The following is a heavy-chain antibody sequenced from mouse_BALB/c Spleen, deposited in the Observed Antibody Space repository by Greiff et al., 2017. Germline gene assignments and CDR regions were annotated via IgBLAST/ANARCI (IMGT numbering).Heavy chain of an antibody. CDR3: ARRDYRYWYFDV. J-gene: IGHJ1*01. Sequence: EVKLVESGGGLVQPGGSLKLSCAASGFDFSRYWMSWVRQAPGKGLEWIGEINPDSSTINYTPSLKDKFIISRDNAKNTLYLQMSKVRSEDTALYYCARRDYRYWYFDVWGAGTTVTVSS. CDR2: INPDSSTI. D-gene: IGHD2-14*01. CDR1: GFDFSRYW. V-gene: IGHV4-1*02.